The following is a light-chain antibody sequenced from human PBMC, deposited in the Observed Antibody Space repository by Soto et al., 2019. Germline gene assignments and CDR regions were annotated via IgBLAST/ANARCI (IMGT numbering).Light chain of an antibody. V-gene: IGLV2-8*01. CDR1: SSDVGYYNY. CDR3: SSYAGSFYV. CDR2: EVN. J-gene: IGLJ1*01. Sequence: QSALTQPPSASGSPGQSVTISCTGTSSDVGYYNYVSWYQHHPGKAPKRMIYEVNKRPSGVPDRFSGSKSGNTASLTVSGLQAEDEADYYCSSYAGSFYVFGTGTKLTVL.